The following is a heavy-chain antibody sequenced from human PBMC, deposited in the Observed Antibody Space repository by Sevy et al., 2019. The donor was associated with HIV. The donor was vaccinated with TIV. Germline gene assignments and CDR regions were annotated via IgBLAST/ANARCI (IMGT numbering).Heavy chain of an antibody. CDR1: GFSFSRSP. CDR2: MSYNGNKK. J-gene: IGHJ6*02. V-gene: IGHV3-30*04. Sequence: GGSLRLSCATSGFSFSRSPMHWVRQAPGKGLEWVAVMSYNGNKKYNEDSVKGRFTISRDDPKNTLYLQMNSLRVEDTAVYYWAREAVLLGGVIVSYGMDVWGQGTTVTVSS. CDR3: AREAVLLGGVIVSYGMDV. D-gene: IGHD3-16*02.